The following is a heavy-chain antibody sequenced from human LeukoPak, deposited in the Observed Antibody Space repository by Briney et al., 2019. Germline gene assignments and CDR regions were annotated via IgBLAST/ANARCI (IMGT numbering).Heavy chain of an antibody. Sequence: GSLRLSCAASGFTFSSYSMNWVRQAPGKGLEWVSSIGSSSSYIYYADSVKGRFTISRDNAKNSLYLQMNSLRAEDTAVYYCARLMVRGVIIYWFDPWGQGTLVTVSS. CDR1: GFTFSSYS. J-gene: IGHJ5*02. V-gene: IGHV3-21*01. CDR3: ARLMVRGVIIYWFDP. CDR2: IGSSSSYI. D-gene: IGHD3-10*01.